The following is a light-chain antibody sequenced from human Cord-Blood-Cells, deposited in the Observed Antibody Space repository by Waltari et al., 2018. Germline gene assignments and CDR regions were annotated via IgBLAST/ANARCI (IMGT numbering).Light chain of an antibody. CDR1: SSDVGSYNL. CDR2: EGS. CDR3: CSYAGSSTFEV. Sequence: QSALTQPAPVSGSPGPSITIPCPGTSSDVGSYNLVSWYQQHPGKAPKLMIYEGSKRPSGVSNRFSGSKSGNTASLTISGLQAEDEADYYCCSYAGSSTFEVFGGGTKLTVL. J-gene: IGLJ3*02. V-gene: IGLV2-23*03.